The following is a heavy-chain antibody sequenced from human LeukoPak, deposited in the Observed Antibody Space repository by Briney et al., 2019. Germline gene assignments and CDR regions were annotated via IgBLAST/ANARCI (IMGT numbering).Heavy chain of an antibody. D-gene: IGHD3-22*01. CDR3: ARGVLVYYYDSSGYSS. CDR1: GFTFSSYS. V-gene: IGHV3-21*01. J-gene: IGHJ4*02. Sequence: GGSLRLSCAASGFTFSSYSMNWVRQAPGKGLEWVSSISSSSYIYYADSVKGRFTISRDSAKNSLYLQLNSLRAEDTAVYYCARGVLVYYYDSSGYSSWGQGTLVTVSS. CDR2: ISSSSYI.